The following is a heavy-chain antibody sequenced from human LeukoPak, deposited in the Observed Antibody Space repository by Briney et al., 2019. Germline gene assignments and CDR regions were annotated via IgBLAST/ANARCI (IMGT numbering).Heavy chain of an antibody. J-gene: IGHJ4*02. V-gene: IGHV1-18*01. D-gene: IGHD3-22*01. CDR1: GYAFTNYG. CDR3: ARVVLDHYYDSSGYLGTLDY. Sequence: ASVKVSCKASGYAFTNYGITWVRQAPGQGLEWMGWISAYNTNTNYAQKLRGRVTMTTDTSTSTAYMELRSLRSDDTAVYYCARVVLDHYYDSSGYLGTLDYWGQGTLVTVSS. CDR2: ISAYNTNT.